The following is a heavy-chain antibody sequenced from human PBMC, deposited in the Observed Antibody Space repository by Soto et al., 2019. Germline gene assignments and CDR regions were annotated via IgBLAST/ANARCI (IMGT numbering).Heavy chain of an antibody. CDR2: IIPIFGTA. CDR3: ARARRLGYYYYYGMDV. D-gene: IGHD3-16*01. J-gene: IGHJ6*02. V-gene: IGHV1-69*13. CDR1: GGTFSSYA. Sequence: SVKVSCKASGGTFSSYAISWVRQAPGQGLEWMGGIIPIFGTANYAQKFQGRVTITADESTSTAYMELSSLRSEDTAVYYCARARRLGYYYYYGMDVWGQGTTVTVSS.